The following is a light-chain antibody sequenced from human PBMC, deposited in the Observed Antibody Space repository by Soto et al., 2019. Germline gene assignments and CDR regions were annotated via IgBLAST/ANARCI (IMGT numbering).Light chain of an antibody. CDR3: SSYTSASRYV. V-gene: IGLV2-18*02. CDR2: EVT. J-gene: IGLJ1*01. Sequence: QSALTQPHSVSGSPGQSVTISCTGTSSDVGKYDRVSWYQQPPGTAPRLIMYEVTNRPSGVPARFSGSKSGNTASLTISGLQAEDEVDYFCSSYTSASRYVFGAGTKLTVL. CDR1: SSDVGKYDR.